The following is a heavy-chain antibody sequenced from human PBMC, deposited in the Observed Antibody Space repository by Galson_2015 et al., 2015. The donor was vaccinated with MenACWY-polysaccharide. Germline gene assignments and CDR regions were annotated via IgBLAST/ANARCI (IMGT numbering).Heavy chain of an antibody. D-gene: IGHD5-12*01. Sequence: SLRLSCAASGFTFSSYAMSWVRQAPGKGLEWVSAITISASSTIYYADSVKGRFTISRTNAKNSLSLQMNSLRAEDTAIYYCARDGGYLDAFDFWGQGTMVTVSS. CDR2: ITISASSTI. CDR1: GFTFSSYA. CDR3: ARDGGYLDAFDF. V-gene: IGHV3-48*03. J-gene: IGHJ3*01.